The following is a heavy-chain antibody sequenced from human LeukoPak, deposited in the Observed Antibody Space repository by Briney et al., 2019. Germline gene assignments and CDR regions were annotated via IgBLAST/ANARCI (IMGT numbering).Heavy chain of an antibody. D-gene: IGHD5-18*01. CDR3: AWRETSRGYGAFDF. CDR1: GGSFSDNSYS. V-gene: IGHV4-31*02. CDR2: IFNSGTT. Sequence: SQPLSLTCIVSGGSFSDNSYSWAWIRQQPGKGLEFIGYIFNSGTTYYNPSLKSRVTISVDTAEKQFSLNLPSVTAADTTVYYCAWRETSRGYGAFDFWGQGNMVTVS. J-gene: IGHJ3*01.